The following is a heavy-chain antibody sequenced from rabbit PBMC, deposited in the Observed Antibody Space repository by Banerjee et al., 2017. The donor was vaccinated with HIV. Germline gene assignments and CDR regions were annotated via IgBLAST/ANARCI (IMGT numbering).Heavy chain of an antibody. CDR2: IFDSDGKT. CDR1: GFDFSGNA. J-gene: IGHJ4*01. V-gene: IGHV1S40*01. Sequence: QSLEESGGDLVKPGASLTLTCKASGFDFSGNAMCWVRQAPGKGPEWIACIFDSDGKTYYATWAKGRFTISKTSSTTVTLQMTSLTAADTATYFCTSHAGYVYDIFKLWGQGTLVTVS. D-gene: IGHD6-1*01. CDR3: TSHAGYVYDIFKL.